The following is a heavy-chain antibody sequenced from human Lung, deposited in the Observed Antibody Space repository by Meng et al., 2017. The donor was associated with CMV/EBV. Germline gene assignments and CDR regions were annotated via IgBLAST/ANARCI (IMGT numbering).Heavy chain of an antibody. Sequence: VQLRERGPGLVKPSEPLSLTCTVAGGSIKSYYWSWIRQPPGQGLEWLGYFYYRGNSNYNPSLKSRVTISVDTSKNLFSLNLTSVTAADAALYYCARGSYLAVEGWGLGTLVTVSS. CDR2: FYYRGNS. V-gene: IGHV4-59*01. CDR3: ARGSYLAVEG. J-gene: IGHJ4*02. D-gene: IGHD2-21*01. CDR1: GGSIKSYY.